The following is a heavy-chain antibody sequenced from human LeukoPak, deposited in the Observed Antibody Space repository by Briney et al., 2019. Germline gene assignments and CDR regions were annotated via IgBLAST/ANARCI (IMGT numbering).Heavy chain of an antibody. V-gene: IGHV3-48*04. CDR2: ISSSSSTI. Sequence: PGGSLRLSCAASGFTFSSYSMNWVRQAPGKGLEWVSYISSSSSTIYYADSVKGRFTISRDNAKNSLYLQMNSLRAEDTAVYYCARAWGRGRAAAGSTKAFDIWGQGTMVTVSS. D-gene: IGHD6-13*01. CDR3: ARAWGRGRAAAGSTKAFDI. CDR1: GFTFSSYS. J-gene: IGHJ3*02.